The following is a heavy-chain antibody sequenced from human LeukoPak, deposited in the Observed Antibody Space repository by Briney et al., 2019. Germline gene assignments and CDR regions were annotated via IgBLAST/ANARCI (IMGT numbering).Heavy chain of an antibody. D-gene: IGHD2-15*01. CDR3: ARAFGCSGGSCYRFFDY. V-gene: IGHV4-59*08. CDR1: GGSISSYC. J-gene: IGHJ4*02. CDR2: IYYSGST. Sequence: SETLSLTCTVSGGSISSYCWSWIWQPPGKGLEWIGYIYYSGSTYYNPSLKSRVTISVDTSKNQFSLKLNSVTAADTAVYYCARAFGCSGGSCYRFFDYWGQGTLVTVSS.